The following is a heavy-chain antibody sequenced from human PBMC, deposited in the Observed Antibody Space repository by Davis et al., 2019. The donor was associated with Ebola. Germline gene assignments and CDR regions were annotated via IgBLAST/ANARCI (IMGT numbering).Heavy chain of an antibody. CDR2: ISSDASNT. CDR3: ARDGSHYDFDY. J-gene: IGHJ4*02. Sequence: HTGGSLRLSCAASGFTFRPYWMHWVRQVPGKGLEWVSHISSDASNTNYADSVRGRFTISRDNAQNTVYLQMNSLRAEDTAVYYCARDGSHYDFDYWGQGTLVTVSS. D-gene: IGHD3-10*01. CDR1: GFTFRPYW. V-gene: IGHV3-74*01.